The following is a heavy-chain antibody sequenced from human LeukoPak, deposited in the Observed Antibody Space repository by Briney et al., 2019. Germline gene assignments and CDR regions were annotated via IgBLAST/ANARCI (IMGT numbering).Heavy chain of an antibody. CDR1: GFTFSSYA. CDR3: AKAPGDCSSTSCFSFDY. D-gene: IGHD2-2*01. Sequence: GGSLRLSCAASGFTFSSYAMSWVRQAPGKGLEWVSAISGSGGSTYYADSAKGRFTISRDNSKNTLYLQMNSLRAEDTAVYYCAKAPGDCSSTSCFSFDYWGQGTLVTVSS. CDR2: ISGSGGST. J-gene: IGHJ4*02. V-gene: IGHV3-23*01.